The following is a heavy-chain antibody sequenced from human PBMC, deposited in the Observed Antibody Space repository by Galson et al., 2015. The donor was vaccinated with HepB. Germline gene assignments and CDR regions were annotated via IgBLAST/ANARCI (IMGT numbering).Heavy chain of an antibody. CDR1: GYIFTSYA. CDR3: ARDAAIIAVAGTGPDFDY. Sequence: SVKVSCKASGYIFTSYAMNWVRQAPGQGLEWMRWINTNTGNPTYAQGFTGRFVFSLDTSVSTAYLQISSLKAEDTAVYYCARDAAIIAVAGTGPDFDYWGQGTLVTVSS. CDR2: INTNTGNP. D-gene: IGHD6-19*01. V-gene: IGHV7-4-1*02. J-gene: IGHJ4*02.